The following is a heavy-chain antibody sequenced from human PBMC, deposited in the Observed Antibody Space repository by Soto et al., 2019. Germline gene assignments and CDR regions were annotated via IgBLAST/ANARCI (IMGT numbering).Heavy chain of an antibody. CDR2: IYPGDSDT. Sequence: GESLKISCKGSGYTFTSYWIAWVRQMPGKGLEWMGIIYPGDSDTRYSPSFQGQVSISADKSISTAYLQWSSLKASDTAMYYCARQDGSALFYFDYWGQGTLVTVSS. V-gene: IGHV5-51*01. D-gene: IGHD6-19*01. CDR1: GYTFTSYW. J-gene: IGHJ4*02. CDR3: ARQDGSALFYFDY.